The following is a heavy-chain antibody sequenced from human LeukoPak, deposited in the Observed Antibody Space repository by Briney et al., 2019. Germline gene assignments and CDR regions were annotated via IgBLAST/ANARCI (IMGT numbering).Heavy chain of an antibody. CDR3: AGALGYCSSTNCYTIYNWFDP. Sequence: SETLSLTCTVSGGSITGYYWSWIRQPPGKGLEWIGYVFYSGTTLYNPSVKSRVTMSVDTSKTQFSLKLTSVTAADTAVYYCAGALGYCSSTNCYTIYNWFDPWGQGTLVTVS. J-gene: IGHJ5*02. V-gene: IGHV4-59*08. D-gene: IGHD2-2*02. CDR1: GGSITGYY. CDR2: VFYSGTT.